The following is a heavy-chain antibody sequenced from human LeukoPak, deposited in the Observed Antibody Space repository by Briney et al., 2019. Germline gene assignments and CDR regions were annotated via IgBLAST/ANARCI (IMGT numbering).Heavy chain of an antibody. J-gene: IGHJ4*02. CDR2: VYYSRST. V-gene: IGHV4-39*01. Sequence: SETLSFTSTVSGGSISSSSYYWDCIRQPPGEWVEWIGTVYYSRSTYYNPSRTSRVTISVDTSTNQFSLKLGSVTAAGTAICYCARHVGAGHCSSTNCYPGCLDYWGQGTLVTVSS. D-gene: IGHD2-2*01. CDR1: GGSISSSSYY. CDR3: ARHVGAGHCSSTNCYPGCLDY.